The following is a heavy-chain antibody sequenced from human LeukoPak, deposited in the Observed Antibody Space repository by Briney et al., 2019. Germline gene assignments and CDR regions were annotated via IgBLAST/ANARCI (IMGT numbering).Heavy chain of an antibody. CDR1: GFTFSASW. CDR3: AKGGSTSSWFWVD. CDR2: IKKDGSEK. Sequence: PGGSQTLSCAASGFTFSASWMTWVRQAPGKGPEWVANIKKDGSEKYYVDSVKGRFTISRDNAERSLFLQMNSLTAEDTAVYYCAKGGSTSSWFWVDWGQGTLVTVSS. J-gene: IGHJ4*02. V-gene: IGHV3-7*01. D-gene: IGHD6-13*01.